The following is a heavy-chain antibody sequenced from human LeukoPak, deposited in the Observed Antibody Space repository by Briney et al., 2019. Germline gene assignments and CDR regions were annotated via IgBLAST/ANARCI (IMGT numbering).Heavy chain of an antibody. CDR1: GYSISSGYY. Sequence: SETLSLTCTVSGYSISSGYYWGWIRQPPGKGLEWIGSIYHSGSTYYNPSLMSRVTISVDTSKNQFSLKLSSVTAADTAVYYCARGPKMTMVRGVINSGNYWGQGTLVTVSS. D-gene: IGHD3-10*01. CDR3: ARGPKMTMVRGVINSGNY. V-gene: IGHV4-38-2*02. J-gene: IGHJ4*02. CDR2: IYHSGST.